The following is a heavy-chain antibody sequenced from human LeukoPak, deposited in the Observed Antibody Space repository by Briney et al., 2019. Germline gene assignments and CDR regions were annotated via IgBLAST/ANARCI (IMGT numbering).Heavy chain of an antibody. D-gene: IGHD6-13*01. CDR3: ARGRAAAGIRYYYYMDV. V-gene: IGHV4-34*01. J-gene: IGHJ6*03. CDR2: INHSGST. Sequence: SETLSLTCAVYGGPFSGYYWSWIRQPPGKGLEWIGEINHSGSTNDNPSLKSRVTISVDTSKNQFSLKLSSVTAADTAVYYCARGRAAAGIRYYYYMDVWGKGTTVTVSS. CDR1: GGPFSGYY.